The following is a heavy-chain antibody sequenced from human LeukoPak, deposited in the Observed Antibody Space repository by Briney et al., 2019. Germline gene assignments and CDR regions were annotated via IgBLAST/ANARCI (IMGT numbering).Heavy chain of an antibody. V-gene: IGHV4-31*03. CDR1: GGSISSGGYS. CDR2: IYYSGST. J-gene: IGHJ4*02. Sequence: SETLSLTCTVSGGSISSGGYSWSWIRQHPGKGLEWIGYIYYSGSTYYNPSLKSRVTISVDTSKNQFSLKLSSVTAADTAVYYCARGNWYFDYWGQGTLVTVSS. CDR3: ARGNWYFDY.